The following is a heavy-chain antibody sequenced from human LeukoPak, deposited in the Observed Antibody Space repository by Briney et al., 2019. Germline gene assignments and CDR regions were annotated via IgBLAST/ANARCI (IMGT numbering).Heavy chain of an antibody. J-gene: IGHJ4*02. CDR1: GYTFTGYY. V-gene: IGHV1-2*02. D-gene: IGHD3-10*01. CDR3: ARSGEVWFGELLAIGY. Sequence: ASVKVSCKASGYTFTGYYMHWVRQAPGQGLEWMGWINPNSGGTNYAQKFQGRVTMTRDTSISTAYMELSRLRSDDTAVYYCARSGEVWFGELLAIGYWGQGTLVTVSS. CDR2: INPNSGGT.